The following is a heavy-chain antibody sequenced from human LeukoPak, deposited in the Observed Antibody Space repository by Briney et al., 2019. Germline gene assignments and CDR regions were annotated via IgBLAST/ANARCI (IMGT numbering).Heavy chain of an antibody. D-gene: IGHD4-11*01. CDR1: GGSFRGDYY. J-gene: IGHJ3*02. Sequence: SETLSLTCTVSGGSFRGDYYWAWIRQPPGKGLEWIGSIYSGGRIYYNPSLKSRVSISIDTSSNDLSLKVTSVTAADTAGYYCARAPWAYGNYVHAFDIWGQGTMDTVSS. V-gene: IGHV4-39*07. CDR2: IYSGGRI. CDR3: ARAPWAYGNYVHAFDI.